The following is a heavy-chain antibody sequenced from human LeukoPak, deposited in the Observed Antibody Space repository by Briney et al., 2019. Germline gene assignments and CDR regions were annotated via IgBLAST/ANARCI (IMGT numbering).Heavy chain of an antibody. Sequence: ASVKVSCKASGYTFTNYAMHWVRQAPGQRLEWMGWVNAGNGNTKYSQKFQGRVTITRDTSASTACMELSSLRTEDTAVYYCARESPCSGDGCHARLDYWGQGTLVTVSS. CDR3: ARESPCSGDGCHARLDY. CDR1: GYTFTNYA. D-gene: IGHD2-15*01. CDR2: VNAGNGNT. V-gene: IGHV1-3*01. J-gene: IGHJ4*02.